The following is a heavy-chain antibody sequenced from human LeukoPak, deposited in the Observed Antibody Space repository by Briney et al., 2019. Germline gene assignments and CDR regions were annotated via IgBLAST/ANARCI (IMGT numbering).Heavy chain of an antibody. CDR3: ARDRPGGSSLDY. D-gene: IGHD6-13*01. Sequence: SETLSLTCTVSGDSISSYYWSWIRQPPGKGLEWIGYIDYAGRTNYNPSLKSRVTISVDTSKNQFSLKLSSVTAADTAVYYCARDRPGGSSLDYWGQGTLVTVSS. J-gene: IGHJ4*02. CDR1: GDSISSYY. CDR2: IDYAGRT. V-gene: IGHV4-59*01.